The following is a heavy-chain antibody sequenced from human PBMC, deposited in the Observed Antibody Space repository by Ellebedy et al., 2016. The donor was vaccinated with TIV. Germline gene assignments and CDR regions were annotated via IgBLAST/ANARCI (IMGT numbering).Heavy chain of an antibody. D-gene: IGHD2/OR15-2a*01. CDR2: IYSSGST. CDR1: GGSISSFH. Sequence: GSLRLXXTVPGGSISSFHWSWIRQPAGKGLEWIGRIYSSGSTTYSSSPKSRVTMSVDPSKNQFSLKLTSVTAADTAVYYCARGNRVDYWGQGTLVTVSS. J-gene: IGHJ4*02. V-gene: IGHV4-4*07. CDR3: ARGNRVDY.